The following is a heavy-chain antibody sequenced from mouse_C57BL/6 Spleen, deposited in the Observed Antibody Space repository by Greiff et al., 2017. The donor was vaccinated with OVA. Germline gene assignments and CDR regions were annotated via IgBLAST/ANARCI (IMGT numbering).Heavy chain of an antibody. Sequence: EVKLVESGGGLVKLGGSLKFSCAASGFTFSDYGMHWVRQVPEKGLEWVAYISSGSSTIYYADTVKGPFTISKDNAKNTLFLQMTSLRSEDTAMYYCARRDCYYGMDYCGQGTSVTVSS. CDR2: ISSGSSTI. CDR1: GFTFSDYG. J-gene: IGHJ4*01. V-gene: IGHV5-17*01. CDR3: ARRDCYYGMDY.